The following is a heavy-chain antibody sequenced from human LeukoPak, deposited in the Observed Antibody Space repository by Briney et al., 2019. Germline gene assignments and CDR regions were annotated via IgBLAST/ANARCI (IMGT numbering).Heavy chain of an antibody. J-gene: IGHJ4*02. CDR1: GFTFSSYG. CDR3: AKSHYRGFGELFTNFDY. CDR2: ISYDGSNK. Sequence: GRSPRLSCAASGFTFSSYGMHWVRQAPGKGLEWVAVISYDGSNKYYADSVKGRFTISRDNSKNTLYLQMNSLRAEDTAVYYCAKSHYRGFGELFTNFDYWGQGTLVTVSS. D-gene: IGHD3-10*01. V-gene: IGHV3-30*18.